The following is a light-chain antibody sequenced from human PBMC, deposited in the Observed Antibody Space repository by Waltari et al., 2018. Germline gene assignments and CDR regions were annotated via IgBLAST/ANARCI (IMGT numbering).Light chain of an antibody. CDR2: GAS. Sequence: EIVLPQSPGTLSLSPGESAPLSCRDSQSVSRSLAWYQQKPGQAPRLLIYGASSRATGVPDRFSGSGSGTDFSLTISRLEPEDFAVYYCQHYVRLPVSFGQGTKVEIK. J-gene: IGKJ1*01. CDR3: QHYVRLPVS. CDR1: QSVSRS. V-gene: IGKV3-20*01.